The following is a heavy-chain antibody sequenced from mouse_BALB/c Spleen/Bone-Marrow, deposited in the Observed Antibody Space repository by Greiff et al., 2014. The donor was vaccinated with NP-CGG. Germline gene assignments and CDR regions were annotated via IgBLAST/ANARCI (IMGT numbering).Heavy chain of an antibody. CDR1: GYSFTGYT. Sequence: EVKLMESGPELVKPGASMKISCKASGYSFTGYTMNWVKQSHGKNLEWIGLINPYSGGTRYNQKFKGKATLTVDKSSSTAYMELLSLTSEDSAVYYCARGPPLYYDYGFDYWGQGTTLTVSS. CDR3: ARGPPLYYDYGFDY. D-gene: IGHD2-4*01. J-gene: IGHJ2*01. V-gene: IGHV1-26*01. CDR2: INPYSGGT.